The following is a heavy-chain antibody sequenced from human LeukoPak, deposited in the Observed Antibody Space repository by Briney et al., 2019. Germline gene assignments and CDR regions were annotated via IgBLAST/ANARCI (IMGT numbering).Heavy chain of an antibody. V-gene: IGHV3-30*04. CDR3: ARGKGEYFDY. CDR2: ISYDGSNK. J-gene: IGHJ4*02. Sequence: QAGGSLRLSCAASGFTFSSYAMHWVRQAPGKGLEWVAVISYDGSNKYYADSVKGRFTISRDNSKNTLYLQMNSLRAEDTAVCYCARGKGEYFDYWGQGTLVTVSS. CDR1: GFTFSSYA. D-gene: IGHD3-16*01.